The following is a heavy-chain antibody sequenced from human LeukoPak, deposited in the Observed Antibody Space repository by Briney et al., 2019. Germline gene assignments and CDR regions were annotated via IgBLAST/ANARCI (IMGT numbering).Heavy chain of an antibody. D-gene: IGHD2-15*01. V-gene: IGHV3-30-3*02. Sequence: GRSLRLSCAASGFTFNSYAMHWVRQAPGKGLEWVAVISYDGNNRYYADSVKGRFTISRDNSKNTLYLQMNSLRAEDTAVYYCAKQLGYCSDGSCYFPYWGQGTLVTVSS. CDR2: ISYDGNNR. CDR1: GFTFNSYA. CDR3: AKQLGYCSDGSCYFPY. J-gene: IGHJ4*02.